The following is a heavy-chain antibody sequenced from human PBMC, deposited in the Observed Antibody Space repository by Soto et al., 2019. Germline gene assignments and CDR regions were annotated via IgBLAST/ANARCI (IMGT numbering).Heavy chain of an antibody. D-gene: IGHD3-10*01. J-gene: IGHJ5*02. V-gene: IGHV3-30-3*01. Sequence: QVQLVESGGGVVQPGRSLRLSCAASGFTFSSYAMHWVRQAPGKGLEWVAVISYDGSNKYYADSVKGRFTISRDNSKNTLYLQMNSLRAEDTAVYYCARAPELLWPAGGWFDPWGQGTLVTVSS. CDR3: ARAPELLWPAGGWFDP. CDR2: ISYDGSNK. CDR1: GFTFSSYA.